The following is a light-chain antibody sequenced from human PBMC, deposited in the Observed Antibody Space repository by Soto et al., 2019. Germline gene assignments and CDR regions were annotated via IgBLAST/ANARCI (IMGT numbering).Light chain of an antibody. CDR2: DAS. J-gene: IGKJ3*01. Sequence: DIQMTQSPSSLSASVGDRVTITSQASQDIGKYLNWYHQKPGKAPRLLIYDASTLETGVPSRFSGSGSGTDFTFTISSLQPDDIATYYCQQYDNLPLTFGPGTKVEMK. CDR3: QQYDNLPLT. V-gene: IGKV1-33*01. CDR1: QDIGKY.